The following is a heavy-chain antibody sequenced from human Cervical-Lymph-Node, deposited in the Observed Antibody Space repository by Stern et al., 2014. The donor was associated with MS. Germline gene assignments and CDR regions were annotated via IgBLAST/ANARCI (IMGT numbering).Heavy chain of an antibody. D-gene: IGHD3-22*01. CDR1: GYTFTSYY. V-gene: IGHV1-46*01. Sequence: VQLVESGAEVKKPGASVKISCKASGYTFTSYYMHWVRQAPGQGLEWMGIINPSGGSTSYAQKFQGRVTMTGDTSTSTVYMELSSLRSEDTAVYYCARNYYDSSGYQNYYYYGMDVWGQGTTVTVSS. J-gene: IGHJ6*02. CDR3: ARNYYDSSGYQNYYYYGMDV. CDR2: INPSGGST.